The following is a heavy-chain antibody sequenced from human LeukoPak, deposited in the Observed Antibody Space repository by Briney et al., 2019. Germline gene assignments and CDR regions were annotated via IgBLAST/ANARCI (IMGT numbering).Heavy chain of an antibody. D-gene: IGHD6-6*01. CDR2: ISYDGSNE. CDR1: GFTFSSYV. J-gene: IGHJ4*02. CDR3: ARDKGTSSLSSFDN. Sequence: GSLRLSCAASGFTFSSYVMHWVRQAPGKGLEWVAIISYDGSNEYYADSVKGRFTISRDNSKNTLYLQMNSLGAADTAVYYCARDKGTSSLSSFDNWGQGTLVTVSS. V-gene: IGHV3-30*04.